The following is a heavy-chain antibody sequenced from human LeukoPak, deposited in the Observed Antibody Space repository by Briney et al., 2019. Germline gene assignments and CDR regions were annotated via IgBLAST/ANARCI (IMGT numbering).Heavy chain of an antibody. CDR2: ISGSGGST. Sequence: GSLRLSCAASGFTFSSYAMSWVRQAPGKGLEWVSAISGSGGSTYYADSVKGRFTISRDNSNNTLYLQMNSLRAEDTAVYYWAGGMVAAAGPTGGGFDYWGQGTLVTVSS. CDR1: GFTFSSYA. D-gene: IGHD6-13*01. J-gene: IGHJ4*02. V-gene: IGHV3-23*01. CDR3: AGGMVAAAGPTGGGFDY.